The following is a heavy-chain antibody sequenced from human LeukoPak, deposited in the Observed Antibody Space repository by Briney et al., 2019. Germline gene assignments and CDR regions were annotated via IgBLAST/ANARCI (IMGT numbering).Heavy chain of an antibody. Sequence: GASVKVSCKASGYTFTSYDINWVRQAAGQGLEWMGWMDPNSGNSAYAQKFQGRVTMTRDTSISTAYMDLSSLRSDDTAVYYCARRRGGSGTTLITWGQGTLVTVYS. J-gene: IGHJ5*02. CDR1: GYTFTSYD. CDR3: ARRRGGSGTTLIT. CDR2: MDPNSGNS. D-gene: IGHD3-10*01. V-gene: IGHV1-8*01.